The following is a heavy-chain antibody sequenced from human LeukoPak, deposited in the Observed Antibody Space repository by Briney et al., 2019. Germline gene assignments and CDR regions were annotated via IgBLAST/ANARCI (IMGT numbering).Heavy chain of an antibody. Sequence: SETLSLTCAVYGGSFSGYYWSWIRQHPGKGLEWIGYIYYSGSTYYNPSLKSRVTISVDTSKNQFSLKLSSVTAADTAVYYCARSPAGGLTDYWGQGTLVTVSS. CDR3: ARSPAGGLTDY. CDR2: IYYSGST. D-gene: IGHD2-8*02. CDR1: GGSFSGYY. V-gene: IGHV4-31*11. J-gene: IGHJ4*02.